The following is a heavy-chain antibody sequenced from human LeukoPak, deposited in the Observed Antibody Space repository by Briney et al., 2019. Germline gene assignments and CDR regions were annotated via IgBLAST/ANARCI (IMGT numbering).Heavy chain of an antibody. J-gene: IGHJ4*02. D-gene: IGHD4-11*01. CDR2: INHSGST. V-gene: IGHV4-34*01. CDR3: ARLHLRSRKPFDY. CDR1: GGSFSGYY. Sequence: SETLSLTCAVYGGSFSGYYWSWIRQPPGKGLEWIGEINHSGSTNYNPSLKSRVTISVDTSKNQFSLKLSSVTAADTAVYYCARLHLRSRKPFDYWGQGTLVTVSS.